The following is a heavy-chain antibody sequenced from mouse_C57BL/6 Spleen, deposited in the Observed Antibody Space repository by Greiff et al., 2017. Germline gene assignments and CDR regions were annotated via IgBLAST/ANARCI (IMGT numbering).Heavy chain of an antibody. V-gene: IGHV5-17*01. CDR1: GFTFSDYG. Sequence: EVQLVESGGGLVKPGGSLKLSCAASGFTFSDYGMHWVRQAPEKGLEWVAYISSGSSTVYYADTVKGRFTIARDNAKNTLFLQMTSLRSEDTAMYYCARGSGTYFDYWGQGTTLTVSS. CDR3: ARGSGTYFDY. J-gene: IGHJ2*01. D-gene: IGHD4-1*01. CDR2: ISSGSSTV.